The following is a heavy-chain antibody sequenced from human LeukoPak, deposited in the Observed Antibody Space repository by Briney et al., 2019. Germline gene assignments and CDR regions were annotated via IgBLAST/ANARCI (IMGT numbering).Heavy chain of an antibody. CDR3: ARALRPPGIAVAGYYFDY. J-gene: IGHJ4*02. D-gene: IGHD6-19*01. V-gene: IGHV4-61*01. CDR1: GFSISSGYY. CDR2: MYYSGSS. Sequence: SETLSLTCTVSGFSISSGYYWGWIRQPPGKGLEWIGYMYYSGSSNYNPSLKSRVTISVDTSKNQFSQKLSSVTAADTAVYYCARALRPPGIAVAGYYFDYWGQGTLVTVSS.